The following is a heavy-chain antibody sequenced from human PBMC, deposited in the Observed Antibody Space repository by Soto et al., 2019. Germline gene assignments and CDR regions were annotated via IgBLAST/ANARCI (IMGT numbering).Heavy chain of an antibody. V-gene: IGHV4-30-4*01. J-gene: IGHJ3*01. CDR1: GGSISSGDYY. CDR2: IYYSGST. Sequence: SETLSLTCTVSGGSISSGDYYWSWIRQPPGKGLEWIGYIYYSGSTYYNPSLKSRVTISVDTSKNQFSLKLSSVTAADTAVYYCARVQGGGGAMVHNYWGQGTMVTVSS. D-gene: IGHD5-18*01. CDR3: ARVQGGGGAMVHNY.